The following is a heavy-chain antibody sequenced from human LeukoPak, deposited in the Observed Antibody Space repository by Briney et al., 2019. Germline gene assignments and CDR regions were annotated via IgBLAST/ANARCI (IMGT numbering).Heavy chain of an antibody. Sequence: SETLSLTCTVYGGSFSSYYWSWVRQPPGKGLEWVGEINHSGSTNYNPSLKSRVTISVDTSKNQFSLKLSSVTAADTAVYYCARGYKATGFDPWGQGTLVTVSS. J-gene: IGHJ5*02. CDR2: INHSGST. D-gene: IGHD5-24*01. CDR1: GGSFSSYY. CDR3: ARGYKATGFDP. V-gene: IGHV4-34*01.